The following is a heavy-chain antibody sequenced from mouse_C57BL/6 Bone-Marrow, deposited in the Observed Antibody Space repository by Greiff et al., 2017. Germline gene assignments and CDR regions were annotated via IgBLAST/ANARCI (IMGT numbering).Heavy chain of an antibody. D-gene: IGHD2-4*01. CDR2: IRSKSSNYAT. CDR1: GFTFNTYA. V-gene: IGHV10-3*01. Sequence: EVQVVESGGGLVQPKGSLKLSCAASGFTFNTYAMHWVRQAPGKGLEWVARIRSKSSNYATYYADSVKDRFTISRDDSQSMLYLQMNNLKTEDTAMYYCVRDRNDYDVPLFAYWGQGTLVTVSA. J-gene: IGHJ3*01. CDR3: VRDRNDYDVPLFAY.